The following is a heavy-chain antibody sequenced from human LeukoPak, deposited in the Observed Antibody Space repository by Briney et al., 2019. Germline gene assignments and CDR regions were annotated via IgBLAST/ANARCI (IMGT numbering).Heavy chain of an antibody. J-gene: IGHJ5*02. V-gene: IGHV1-2*02. CDR1: GYTFTGYY. CDR2: INPNSGGT. Sequence: GASVEVSCKASGYTFTGYYMHWVRQAPGQGLEWMGWINPNSGGTNYAQKFQGRVTMTRDTSISTAYMELSRLRSDDTAVYYCARDLRGIVVVVAATDWFDPWGQGTLVTVSS. CDR3: ARDLRGIVVVVAATDWFDP. D-gene: IGHD2-15*01.